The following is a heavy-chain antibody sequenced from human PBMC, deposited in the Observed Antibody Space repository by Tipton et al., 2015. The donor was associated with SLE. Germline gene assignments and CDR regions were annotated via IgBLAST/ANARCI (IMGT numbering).Heavy chain of an antibody. Sequence: TLSLTCTVSGGSISSYYWSWIRQPPGKGLEWTGYIYYSGSTNYNPSLKSRVTISVDTSKNQFSLKLSSVTAADTAVYYCARGGPYYYGSGSSPAEYFQYWGQGTLVTVSS. CDR2: IYYSGST. CDR1: GGSISSYY. D-gene: IGHD3-10*01. CDR3: ARGGPYYYGSGSSPAEYFQY. J-gene: IGHJ1*01. V-gene: IGHV4-59*12.